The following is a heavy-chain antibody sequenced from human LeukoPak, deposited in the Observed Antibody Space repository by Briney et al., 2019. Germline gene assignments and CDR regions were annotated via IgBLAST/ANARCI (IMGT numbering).Heavy chain of an antibody. D-gene: IGHD1-26*01. CDR1: GGTFSSYA. J-gene: IGHJ6*02. CDR2: IIPIFGTA. CDR3: ARVQWELLENYYYYGMDV. Sequence: GASVKVSCKASGGTFSSYAISWVRQAPGQGLEWMGGIIPIFGTANYAQEFQGRVTITADESTSTAYMELSSLRSEDTAVYYCARVQWELLENYYYYGMDVWGQGTTVTVFS. V-gene: IGHV1-69*13.